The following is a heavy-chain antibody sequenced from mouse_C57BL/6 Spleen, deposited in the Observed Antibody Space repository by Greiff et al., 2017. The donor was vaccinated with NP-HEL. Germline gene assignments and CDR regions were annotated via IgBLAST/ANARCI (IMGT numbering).Heavy chain of an antibody. V-gene: IGHV1-52*01. J-gene: IGHJ2*01. Sequence: VQLQQPGAELVRPGSSVKLSCKASGYTFTSYWMHWVKQRPIQGLEWIGNIDPSDSETHYNQKFKDKATLTVDKSSSTAYMQLSSLTSEDSAVYYCAREEGNGGFFDYWGQGTTLTVSS. CDR3: AREEGNGGFFDY. CDR2: IDPSDSET. CDR1: GYTFTSYW. D-gene: IGHD2-1*01.